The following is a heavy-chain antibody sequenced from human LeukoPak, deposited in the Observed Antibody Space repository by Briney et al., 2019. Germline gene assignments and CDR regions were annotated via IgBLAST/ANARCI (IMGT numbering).Heavy chain of an antibody. J-gene: IGHJ4*02. CDR3: AKDKGYCSGGSCYNFDY. CDR1: GFSFSTYV. Sequence: GGSLRLSCAASGFSFSTYVMSWVRQAPGKGLEWVSAVRASGDNTYYADSVKGRFTISRDNSKNTLYLQMNSLRAEDTAVYYCAKDKGYCSGGSCYNFDYWGQGTLVTVSS. CDR2: VRASGDNT. D-gene: IGHD2-15*01. V-gene: IGHV3-23*01.